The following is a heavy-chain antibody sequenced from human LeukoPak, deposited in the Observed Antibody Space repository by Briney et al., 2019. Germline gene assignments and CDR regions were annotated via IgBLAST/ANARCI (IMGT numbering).Heavy chain of an antibody. CDR3: TRGSLSGSSRDY. Sequence: ASVRVSSKASGYTFTGYDINWVRQATGQGLEWMGWMNPYTGDTGYAQNFQGRVTMTRNTSIDTAYMDLRGLRSEDTAVYYCTRGSLSGSSRDYWGQGTLVTVSS. D-gene: IGHD1-26*01. CDR2: MNPYTGDT. J-gene: IGHJ4*02. CDR1: GYTFTGYD. V-gene: IGHV1-8*01.